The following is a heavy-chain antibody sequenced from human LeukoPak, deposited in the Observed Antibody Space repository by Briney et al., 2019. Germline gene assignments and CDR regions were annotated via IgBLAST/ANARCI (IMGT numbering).Heavy chain of an antibody. Sequence: GASVKVSCKASGYTFTGYYMHWVRQAPGQGLEWMGWINPNSGGTNYAQKFQGRVTMTRDTSISTAYMELSRLRSDDTAVYYCAGVYGSGSYYNVIRAFDPWGQGTLVTVSS. D-gene: IGHD3-10*01. V-gene: IGHV1-2*02. CDR1: GYTFTGYY. CDR2: INPNSGGT. CDR3: AGVYGSGSYYNVIRAFDP. J-gene: IGHJ5*02.